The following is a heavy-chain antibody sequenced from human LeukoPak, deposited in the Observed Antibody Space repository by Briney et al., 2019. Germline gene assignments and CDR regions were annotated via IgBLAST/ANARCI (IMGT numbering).Heavy chain of an antibody. CDR1: GYTFTSYD. CDR2: MNPNSGNT. V-gene: IGHV1-8*01. Sequence: ASVRVSCKASGYTFTSYDINWVRQATGQGLEWMGWMNPNSGNTGYAQKFQGRVTVTRNTSISTAYMELSSLRSEDTAVYYCARDSYLHWFAPWGQGTLVTVSS. D-gene: IGHD3-10*01. J-gene: IGHJ5*02. CDR3: ARDSYLHWFAP.